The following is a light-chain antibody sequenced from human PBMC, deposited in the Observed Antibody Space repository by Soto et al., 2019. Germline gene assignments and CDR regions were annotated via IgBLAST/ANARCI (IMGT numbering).Light chain of an antibody. V-gene: IGKV3-20*01. CDR3: QHYGNSLWT. CDR2: RTS. CDR1: ESVSSSF. J-gene: IGKJ1*01. Sequence: EVVLTQSPGTLSLSPGERATLSCRASESVSSSFLTWYQQKPGQAPRLLIYRTSNRVTGIPDRFSGSGSGTDFTLTISRLEPKALAEYFCQHYGNSLWTFGQGTKVEIK.